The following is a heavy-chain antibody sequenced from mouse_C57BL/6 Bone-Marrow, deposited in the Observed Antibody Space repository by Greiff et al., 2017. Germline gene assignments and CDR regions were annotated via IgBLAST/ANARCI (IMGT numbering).Heavy chain of an antibody. D-gene: IGHD1-1*01. Sequence: QVQLQQSGPELVKPGASVKLSCKASGYTFTSYEINWVKQRPGKGLEWIGWIYPRDGSTKYNEKFKGKATLTADTSSSTAYMELHSLTSEDSAVYFWASGATVVAKDYWGQGTTLTVSS. J-gene: IGHJ2*01. CDR2: IYPRDGST. V-gene: IGHV1-85*01. CDR1: GYTFTSYE. CDR3: ASGATVVAKDY.